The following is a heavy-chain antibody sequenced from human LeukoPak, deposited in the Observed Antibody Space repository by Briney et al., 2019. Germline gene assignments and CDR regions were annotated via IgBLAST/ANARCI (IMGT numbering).Heavy chain of an antibody. CDR3: AGGGYNWDTDAGWFDP. J-gene: IGHJ5*02. D-gene: IGHD1/OR15-1a*01. V-gene: IGHV3-23*01. CDR1: GFTFSSYA. CDR2: ISGSGESK. Sequence: PGGSLRLSCAAAGFTFSSYAMHWVRQVAGKGLEWVSGISGSGESKFYADSVKGRFTVSRDNSKNTLYLQMNSLRVEDTAVYYCAGGGYNWDTDAGWFDPWGLGTLVTVSS.